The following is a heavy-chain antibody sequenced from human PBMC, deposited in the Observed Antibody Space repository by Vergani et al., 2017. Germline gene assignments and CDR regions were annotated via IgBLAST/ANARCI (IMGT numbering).Heavy chain of an antibody. CDR3: ARDSTGVRGVYDY. Sequence: QVQLQESGPGLVKPSETLSLTCTVSGGSISSYYWSWIRQPPGKGLEWIGYIYYSGSTNYNPSLKSRVTISVDTSKTQFSLKLSSVTAADTAVYYCARDSTGVRGVYDYWGQGTLVTVSS. J-gene: IGHJ4*02. CDR2: IYYSGST. V-gene: IGHV4-59*01. CDR1: GGSISSYY. D-gene: IGHD3-10*01.